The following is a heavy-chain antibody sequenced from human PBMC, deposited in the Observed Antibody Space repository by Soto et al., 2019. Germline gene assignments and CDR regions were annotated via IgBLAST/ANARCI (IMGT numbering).Heavy chain of an antibody. D-gene: IGHD3-10*02. CDR3: ARGGPCSGYHYYVMDV. V-gene: IGHV1-8*01. CDR2: MNPNSGNT. CDR1: GYTFTSYD. J-gene: IGHJ6*02. Sequence: GASGKVSCKASGYTFTSYDIYWVRQATGQGLEWMGWMNPNSGNTGYAQKFQGRVTMTRNTSISTAYMELSSLRSEDTAVYYCARGGPCSGYHYYVMDVSAQGTTVTVS.